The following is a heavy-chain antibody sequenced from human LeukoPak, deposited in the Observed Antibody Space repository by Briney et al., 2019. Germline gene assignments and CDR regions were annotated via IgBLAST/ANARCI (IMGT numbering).Heavy chain of an antibody. CDR1: GYTFTGYY. J-gene: IGHJ4*02. CDR2: INPNSGGA. Sequence: ASVKVSCKASGYTFTGYYMHWVRQAPGQGLEWMGWINPNSGGANYAQKFQGRVTMTRDTSISTAYMELSRLRSDDTAVYYCASHGIAVAGTYFDYWGQGTLVTVSS. D-gene: IGHD6-19*01. CDR3: ASHGIAVAGTYFDY. V-gene: IGHV1-2*02.